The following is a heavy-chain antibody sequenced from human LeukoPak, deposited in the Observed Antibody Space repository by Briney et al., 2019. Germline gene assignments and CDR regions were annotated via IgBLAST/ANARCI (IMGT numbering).Heavy chain of an antibody. Sequence: ASVKVSCKASGYTFTSYGISWVRQAPRQGLEWMGWISAYNGNTNYAQKLQGRVTMTTDTSTSTAYMELRSLRSDDTAVYYCARGGISGSYGTPLDYWGQGTLVTVSS. V-gene: IGHV1-18*01. CDR3: ARGGISGSYGTPLDY. J-gene: IGHJ4*02. CDR1: GYTFTSYG. CDR2: ISAYNGNT. D-gene: IGHD1-26*01.